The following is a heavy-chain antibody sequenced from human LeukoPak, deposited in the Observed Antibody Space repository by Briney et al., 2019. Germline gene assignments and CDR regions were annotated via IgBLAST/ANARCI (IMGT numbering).Heavy chain of an antibody. Sequence: ASVKVSCKASGGTFSSYAISWVRQAPGQGLEWMGGIIPIFGTANYAQKFQGRVTITADESTSTAYMELSSLRSEDTAVYYCATRVGATTAYYYYMDVWGKGTTVTVSS. CDR1: GGTFSSYA. V-gene: IGHV1-69*13. D-gene: IGHD1-26*01. CDR2: IIPIFGTA. CDR3: ATRVGATTAYYYYMDV. J-gene: IGHJ6*03.